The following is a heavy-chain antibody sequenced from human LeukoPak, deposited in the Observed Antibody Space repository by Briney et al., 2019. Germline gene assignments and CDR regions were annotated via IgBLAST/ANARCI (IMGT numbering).Heavy chain of an antibody. Sequence: SETLSLTCAVYGGSFSGYYWSWIRQPPGKGLEWIGEINHSGSTNYNPSLKSRVTISVDTSKNQFSLKLSSVTAADTAVYYCARAPLYGDLDYGGQASLVTVSS. CDR2: INHSGST. CDR1: GGSFSGYY. D-gene: IGHD4-17*01. V-gene: IGHV4-34*01. CDR3: ARAPLYGDLDY. J-gene: IGHJ4*02.